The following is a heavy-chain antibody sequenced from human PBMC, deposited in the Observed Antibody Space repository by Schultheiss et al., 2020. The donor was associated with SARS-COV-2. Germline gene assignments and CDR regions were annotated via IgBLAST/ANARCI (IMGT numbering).Heavy chain of an antibody. CDR3: ARDRVVPAAIRLTYYYYGMDV. CDR1: GFTFSNAW. D-gene: IGHD2-2*02. V-gene: IGHV3-30-3*01. CDR2: ISYDGSNK. Sequence: GGSLRLSCAASGFTFSNAWMNWVRQAPGKGLEWVAVISYDGSNKYYADSVKGRFTISRDNSKNTLYLQMNSLRAEDTAVYYCARDRVVPAAIRLTYYYYGMDVWGQGTTVTVSS. J-gene: IGHJ6*02.